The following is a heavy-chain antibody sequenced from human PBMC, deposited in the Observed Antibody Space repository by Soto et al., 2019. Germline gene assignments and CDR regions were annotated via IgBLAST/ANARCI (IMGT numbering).Heavy chain of an antibody. CDR1: GYSLISSW. D-gene: IGHD6-13*01. CDR2: IYPGDSDT. CDR3: ARMMAASGTAFDY. Sequence: PDQSLKISRPPSGYSLISSWSDWVRPMPGKGLEWMGIIYPGDSDTRYSQSFQGQVTISADKSTSTAYLQWSSLKASATPTYYCARMMAASGTAFDYWGQGALVTVSS. V-gene: IGHV5-51*01. J-gene: IGHJ4*02.